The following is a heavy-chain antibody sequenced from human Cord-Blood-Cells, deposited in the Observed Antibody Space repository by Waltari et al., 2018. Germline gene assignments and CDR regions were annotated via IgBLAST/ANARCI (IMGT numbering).Heavy chain of an antibody. V-gene: IGHV4-34*01. Sequence: QVQLQQWGAGLLKPSETLSLTCAVSGGSFSGYYWSWIRHPPGKGLEWIGEINHSGSTNYNPSLKSRVTISVDTSKNQFSLKLSSVTAADTAVYYCARSIVLMVYAINDAFDIWGQGTMVTVSS. D-gene: IGHD2-8*01. J-gene: IGHJ3*02. CDR3: ARSIVLMVYAINDAFDI. CDR2: INHSGST. CDR1: GGSFSGYY.